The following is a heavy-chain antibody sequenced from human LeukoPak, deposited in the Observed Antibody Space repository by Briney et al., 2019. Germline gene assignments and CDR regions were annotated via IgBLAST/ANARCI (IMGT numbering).Heavy chain of an antibody. CDR1: GFTFRSSE. J-gene: IGHJ2*01. V-gene: IGHV3-48*03. D-gene: IGHD2-15*01. CDR3: ARVPSIVVVVAATLESWYFDL. Sequence: GGSLRLSCAASGFTFRSSEMNWARQAPGKGLEWVSYISDGGKTKYYVDSVKGRFTISRDNAKNSLYLQMNSLRAEDTAVYYCARVPSIVVVVAATLESWYFDLWGRGTLVTVSS. CDR2: ISDGGKTK.